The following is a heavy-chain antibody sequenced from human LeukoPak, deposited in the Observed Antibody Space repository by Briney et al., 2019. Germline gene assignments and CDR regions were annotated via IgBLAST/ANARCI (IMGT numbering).Heavy chain of an antibody. CDR3: ARDRRGYSYDRGGFDP. CDR1: GFTFSSYS. V-gene: IGHV3-21*01. J-gene: IGHJ5*02. CDR2: ISSSSSYI. D-gene: IGHD5-18*01. Sequence: PGGSLRLSCAASGFTFSSYSMNWVRQAPGKGLEWVSSISSSSSYIYYADSVKGRFTISRDNAKNSLYLQMNSLRAEDTAVYYCARDRRGYSYDRGGFDPWGQGTLDTVSS.